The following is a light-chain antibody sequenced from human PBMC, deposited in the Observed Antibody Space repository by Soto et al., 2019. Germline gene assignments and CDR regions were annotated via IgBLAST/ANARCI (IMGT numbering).Light chain of an antibody. CDR3: QKCDYLPI. J-gene: IGKJ3*01. V-gene: IGKV1-33*01. CDR1: QGIGSW. Sequence: DIQMTQSPSSVSASVGDRVTVTCRASQGIGSWLAWYQQKPGKAPKLLIYDASILEAGVPSRFSGSGSGTDFTFTISSLQPEDVATYYCQKCDYLPIFGPGTTVDFK. CDR2: DAS.